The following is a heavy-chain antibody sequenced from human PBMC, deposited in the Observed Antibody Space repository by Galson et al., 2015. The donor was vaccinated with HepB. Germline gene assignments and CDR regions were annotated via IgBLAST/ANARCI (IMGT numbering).Heavy chain of an antibody. CDR3: ARGDYCGGDCYYFDF. CDR1: GGTFNNYA. Sequence: SVKVSCKASGGTFNNYAITWVRQAPGQGLEWVAGIIPTFGTKHYAPRFQDRLTITADASTSTTYMELSSLRFDDTAIYYCARGDYCGGDCYYFDFWGQGTQVIVSS. J-gene: IGHJ4*02. CDR2: IIPTFGTK. D-gene: IGHD2-21*02. V-gene: IGHV1-69*13.